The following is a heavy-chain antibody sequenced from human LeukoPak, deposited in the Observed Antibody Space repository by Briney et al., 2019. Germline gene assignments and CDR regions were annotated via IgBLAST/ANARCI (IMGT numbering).Heavy chain of an antibody. CDR3: TSRYCTTTNCYSFDV. V-gene: IGHV3-21*01. CDR1: GFSFSTYS. J-gene: IGHJ3*01. D-gene: IGHD2-2*01. Sequence: PGGSLRLSCAASGFSFSTYSMNWVRQAPGEGLEWVSSISSTSAHIFYADSVKGRFSISRDNAKNSLYLQMNSLRVEDTAVHYCTSRYCTTTNCYSFDVWGQGTMVTVSS. CDR2: ISSTSAHI.